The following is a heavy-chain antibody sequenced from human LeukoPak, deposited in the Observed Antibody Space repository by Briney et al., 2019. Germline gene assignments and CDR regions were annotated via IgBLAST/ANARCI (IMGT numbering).Heavy chain of an antibody. J-gene: IGHJ6*03. V-gene: IGHV3-23*01. CDR2: IRPSGDNT. Sequence: QTGGSLRLSCAASGFTFSSYDMTWVRQAPGRGLEWVSSIRPSGDNTYYGDSVKGRFTISRDNAKNTLYLQMNSLRAEDTAVYYCARMRGSSGWGYYYYYMDVWSKGTTVTISS. D-gene: IGHD6-19*01. CDR3: ARMRGSSGWGYYYYYMDV. CDR1: GFTFSSYD.